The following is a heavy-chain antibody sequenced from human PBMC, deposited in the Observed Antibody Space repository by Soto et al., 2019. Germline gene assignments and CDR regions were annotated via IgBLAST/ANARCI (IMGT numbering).Heavy chain of an antibody. CDR3: SKDYSSSSGGYYYYMDV. CDR2: LPYDGSYR. CDR1: GFSFSGYG. D-gene: IGHD6-6*01. Sequence: QVHLVESGGAVVQPGGSLRLSCAASGFSFSGYGMHWVRQAPGKGLEWVAVLPYDGSYRYHADSVRGRFTISRDNSKNTLYLHMNSLRAEATAVYYCSKDYSSSSGGYYYYMDVWGKGTTVTVSS. J-gene: IGHJ6*03. V-gene: IGHV3-30*18.